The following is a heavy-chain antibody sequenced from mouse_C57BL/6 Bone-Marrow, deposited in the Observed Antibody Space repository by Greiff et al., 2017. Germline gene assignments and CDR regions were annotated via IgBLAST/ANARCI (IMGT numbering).Heavy chain of an antibody. CDR2: INPGSGGT. J-gene: IGHJ2*01. CDR3: ARFPFY. Sequence: QVQLQQSGAELVRPGTSVKVSCKASGSAFTNYLIEWVKQRPGQGLEWIGVINPGSGGTNYNEKFKGKATLTADSSSSTAYMQLSSLTSEDSAVYFCARFPFYWGQGTTLTVSS. CDR1: GSAFTNYL. V-gene: IGHV1-54*01.